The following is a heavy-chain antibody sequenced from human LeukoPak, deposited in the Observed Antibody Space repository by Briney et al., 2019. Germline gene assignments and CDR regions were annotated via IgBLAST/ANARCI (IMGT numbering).Heavy chain of an antibody. J-gene: IGHJ6*02. CDR1: GGSISSGGYY. Sequence: PSETLSLTCTVSGGSISSGGYYWSWIRQHPGKGLEWIGYTYYSGSTYYNPSLKSRVTISVDTSKNQFSLKLSSVSVADTAVYDCARGTRYCSSSSCYRGYYYYGMDVWGQGTTVTVSS. V-gene: IGHV4-31*03. D-gene: IGHD2-2*02. CDR3: ARGTRYCSSSSCYRGYYYYGMDV. CDR2: TYYSGST.